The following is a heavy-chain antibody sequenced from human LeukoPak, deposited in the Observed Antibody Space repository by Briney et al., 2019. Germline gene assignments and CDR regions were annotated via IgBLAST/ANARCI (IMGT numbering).Heavy chain of an antibody. Sequence: GGSLRLSCAASGFTFNNYGVHWVRQAPGKGLEWVAVIWFDGSYTYYADSVKGRFTISRDNSKNTLYLQMNSLRAEDTAVYYCARGLYYGSGSPIDYWGQGTLVSVSS. J-gene: IGHJ4*02. D-gene: IGHD3-10*01. V-gene: IGHV3-33*01. CDR3: ARGLYYGSGSPIDY. CDR2: IWFDGSYT. CDR1: GFTFNNYG.